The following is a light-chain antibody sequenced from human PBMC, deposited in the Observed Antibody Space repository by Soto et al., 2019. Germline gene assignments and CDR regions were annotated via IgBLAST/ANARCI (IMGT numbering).Light chain of an antibody. CDR1: QSIGDS. J-gene: IGKJ1*01. CDR3: QQSHTYSLT. CDR2: RAS. V-gene: IGKV1-5*03. Sequence: DVQMTQSPSTVSASVGDRVTITCRARQSIGDSLAWYQQKPGKGPKVLIYRASSLQSWVPSRFSGSGAGTEFNLTISSLQPDEFGTYYFQQSHTYSLTLGQVTKVEI.